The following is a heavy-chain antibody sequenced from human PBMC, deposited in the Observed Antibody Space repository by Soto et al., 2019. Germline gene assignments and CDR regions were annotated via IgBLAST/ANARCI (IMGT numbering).Heavy chain of an antibody. J-gene: IGHJ4*02. V-gene: IGHV3-7*03. Sequence: LRLSCAVSGFSFGNYWMSWVRQAPGKGLEWLASIKEDGSERYYLDSVKGRFTISRDNAKDSLSLQMNSLRGEDTALYYCARDVGPVTIFGEALSGYFDFWGQGTLVTAPQ. CDR1: GFSFGNYW. CDR2: IKEDGSER. D-gene: IGHD3-3*01. CDR3: ARDVGPVTIFGEALSGYFDF.